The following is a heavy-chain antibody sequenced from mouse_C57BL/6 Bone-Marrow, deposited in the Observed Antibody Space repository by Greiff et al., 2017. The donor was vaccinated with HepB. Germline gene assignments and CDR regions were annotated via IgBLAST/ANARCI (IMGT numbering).Heavy chain of an antibody. Sequence: VMLVESGAELARPGASVKMSCKASGYTFTSYTMHWVKQRPGQGLEWIGYINPSSGYTKYNQKFKDKATLTADKSSSTAYMQLSSLTSEDSAVYYCARGYGKRSLDYWDQGTTLTVSS. V-gene: IGHV1-4*01. J-gene: IGHJ2*01. CDR1: GYTFTSYT. CDR2: INPSSGYT. D-gene: IGHD1-1*01. CDR3: ARGYGKRSLDY.